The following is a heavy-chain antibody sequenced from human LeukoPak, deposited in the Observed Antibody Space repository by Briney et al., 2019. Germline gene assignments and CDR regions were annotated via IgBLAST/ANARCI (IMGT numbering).Heavy chain of an antibody. V-gene: IGHV3-66*01. CDR1: GFTVSSDY. J-gene: IGHJ4*02. CDR3: ATDREEAPGDWGYFDY. D-gene: IGHD2-21*01. CDR2: IYRDGST. Sequence: GGSLRLSCAASGFTVSSDYMSWVRQAPGKGLEWVSVIYRDGSTYYADSVEGRFTISRDNSTNTLFLQMNSLRAEDTAVYYCATDREEAPGDWGYFDYWGQGTMVTVSS.